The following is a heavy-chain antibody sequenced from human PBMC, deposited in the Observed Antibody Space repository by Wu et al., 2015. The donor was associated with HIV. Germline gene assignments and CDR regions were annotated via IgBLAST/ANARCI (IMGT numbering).Heavy chain of an antibody. Sequence: QVQLVQSGAEVKKPGASVMVSCKAFGYAFTNYDISWVRQAPGQGLEWMGWISAYNGNTNYAQKLQGRVTMTRDTSISTAYMELSRLRSADTAVYYCVSSAGTSYYFDYWGQGTLVTVSS. CDR3: VSSAGTSYYFDY. V-gene: IGHV1-18*01. D-gene: IGHD2-2*01. CDR1: GYAFTNYD. J-gene: IGHJ4*02. CDR2: ISAYNGNT.